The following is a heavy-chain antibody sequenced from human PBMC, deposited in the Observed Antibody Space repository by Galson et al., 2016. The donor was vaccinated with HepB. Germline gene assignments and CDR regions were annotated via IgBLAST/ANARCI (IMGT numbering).Heavy chain of an antibody. CDR2: IYYSGST. D-gene: IGHD4-23*01. CDR3: ARYGGNSVYYYGMDV. Sequence: QVQLQESGPGLVRPSQTLSLTCSVSGGSISSSGHYWSWIRQHPGKGLEWIGYIYYSGSTSYNPSLKSRVTIPVGPAKTRFALTLVSVPRADTAVYYCARYGGNSVYYYGMDVWGQGTTVSVSS. CDR1: GGSISSSGHY. V-gene: IGHV4-61*08. J-gene: IGHJ6*02.